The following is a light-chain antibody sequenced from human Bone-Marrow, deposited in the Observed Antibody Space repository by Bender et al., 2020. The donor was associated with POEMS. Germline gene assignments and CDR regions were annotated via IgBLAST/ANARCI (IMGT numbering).Light chain of an antibody. CDR1: NIGTKT. CDR3: QIWDNDSDQWI. Sequence: SYVLTQPPSVSVAPGQTARLPCGGDNIGTKTVHWFEQKTGQAPNLLLYANNQRAWGISQRFSGSNSGNTATLTISRVEAGDEADYYCQIWDNDSDQWIFGGGTKLTV. J-gene: IGLJ2*01. V-gene: IGLV3-21*02. CDR2: ANN.